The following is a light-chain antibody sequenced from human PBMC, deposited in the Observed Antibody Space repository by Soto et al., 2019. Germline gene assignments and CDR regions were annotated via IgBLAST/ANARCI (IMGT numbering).Light chain of an antibody. CDR2: GAS. CDR1: QSVSSN. V-gene: IGKV3-15*01. CDR3: QQYKEWPPKYT. Sequence: EIVMTQSPATLTVSPGERAILSCRASQSVSSNLAWYQQKPGQAPRLLIYGASSRATAIPARFSGSWSATEFTLTITSLQSEDFAVYYCQQYKEWPPKYTFGQGTKLEIK. J-gene: IGKJ2*01.